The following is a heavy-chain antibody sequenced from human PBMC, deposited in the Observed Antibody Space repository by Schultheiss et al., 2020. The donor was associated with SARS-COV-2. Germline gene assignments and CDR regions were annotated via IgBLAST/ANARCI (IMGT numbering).Heavy chain of an antibody. V-gene: IGHV3-9*01. CDR1: GFTFSSYA. Sequence: GGSLRLSCAASGFTFSSYAMHWVRQAPGKGLEWVSGISWNSGSIGYADSVKGRFTISRDNAKNSLYLQMNSLRAEDTALYYCAKDKHGYSSSWFDYWGQGTLVTVSS. J-gene: IGHJ4*02. CDR3: AKDKHGYSSSWFDY. CDR2: ISWNSGSI. D-gene: IGHD6-13*01.